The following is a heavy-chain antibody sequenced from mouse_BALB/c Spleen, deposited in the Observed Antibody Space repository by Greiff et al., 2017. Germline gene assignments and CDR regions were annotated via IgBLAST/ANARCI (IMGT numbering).Heavy chain of an antibody. CDR1: GYTFTSYF. CDR2: INPYNDGT. Sequence: VQLQQSGPELVKPGASVKMSCKASGYTFTSYFMHWVKQKPGQGLEWIGYINPYNDGTKYNEKFKGKATLTSDTSSSTAYMELSSLTSEDSAVYYCARDYGSSQFAYWGQGTLVTVSA. D-gene: IGHD1-1*01. CDR3: ARDYGSSQFAY. V-gene: IGHV1-14*01. J-gene: IGHJ3*01.